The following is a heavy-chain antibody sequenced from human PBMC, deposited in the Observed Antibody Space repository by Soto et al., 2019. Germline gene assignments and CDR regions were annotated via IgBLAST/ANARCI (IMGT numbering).Heavy chain of an antibody. CDR2: INPSGGGT. CDR1: GYTFTSYI. CDR3: GRVRTRDFWSGYSPVDF. J-gene: IGHJ3*01. D-gene: IGHD3-3*01. V-gene: IGHV1-46*01. Sequence: QVLLVQSGAEVKTPGASVKVSCKTSGYTFTSYIIHWVRQAPGRGLEWVGLINPSGGGTNYAQNFPGRVTVTRDTSTTTVYMDLKSLTYEHTAVYYWGRVRTRDFWSGYSPVDFWGQGTLVSVS.